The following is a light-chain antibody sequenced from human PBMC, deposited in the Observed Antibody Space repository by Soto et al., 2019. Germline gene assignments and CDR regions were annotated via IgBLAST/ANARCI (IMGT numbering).Light chain of an antibody. J-gene: IGKJ4*01. CDR3: MQRIEFPLT. Sequence: DIVMTQTPLSLTVTPGEPASISCRSSQSLLDSDDGNTYLDWYLQKPGQSPQLLIYTVSYRASGVPDRFSGSGSGTDFTLKISRVEAGDVGVYYCMQRIEFPLTFGGGTKVDIK. V-gene: IGKV2-40*01. CDR2: TVS. CDR1: QSLLDSDDGNTY.